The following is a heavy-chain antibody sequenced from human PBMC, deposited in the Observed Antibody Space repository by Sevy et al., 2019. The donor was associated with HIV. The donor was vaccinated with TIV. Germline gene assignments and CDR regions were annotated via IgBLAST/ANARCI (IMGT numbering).Heavy chain of an antibody. CDR2: INPNSGGT. V-gene: IGHV1-2*06. CDR3: ARVKALGITIFGFDP. CDR1: GYTFTGYY. J-gene: IGHJ5*02. Sequence: ASVKVSCKASGYTFTGYYMHWVRQAPGQGLEWMGRINPNSGGTNYAQKFQGRVTMTRDTSISTAYMELSRLRSDDTAEYYCARVKALGITIFGFDPWGQGTLVTVSS. D-gene: IGHD3-3*01.